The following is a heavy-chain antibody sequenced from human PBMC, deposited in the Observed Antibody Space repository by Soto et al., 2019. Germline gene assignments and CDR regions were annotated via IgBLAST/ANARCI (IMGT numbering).Heavy chain of an antibody. J-gene: IGHJ4*02. CDR2: IYWNDDK. CDR1: GFSLRTTGVG. D-gene: IGHD2-21*01. Sequence: QITLKESGPPLVEPTQPPTLTCTYSGFSLRTTGVGVGWIRQPPGKALGWLGIIYWNDDKSYSPTLNNGFTLTSDISNSHVVLTMTNMGPVDTATYYCAHTCGLAFDYWGQGTLVIVSS. CDR3: AHTCGLAFDY. V-gene: IGHV2-5*01.